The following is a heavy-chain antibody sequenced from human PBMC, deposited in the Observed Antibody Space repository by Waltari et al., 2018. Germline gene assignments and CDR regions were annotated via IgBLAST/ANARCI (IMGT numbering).Heavy chain of an antibody. J-gene: IGHJ4*02. CDR2: ISSSSSTI. CDR3: ASLEEYSGSYYDGGGDY. D-gene: IGHD1-26*01. V-gene: IGHV3-48*01. Sequence: VRQAPGKGLEWVSYISSSSSTIYYADSVKGRFTISRDNAKNSLYLQMNSLRAEDTAVYYCASLEEYSGSYYDGGGDYWGQGTLVTVSS.